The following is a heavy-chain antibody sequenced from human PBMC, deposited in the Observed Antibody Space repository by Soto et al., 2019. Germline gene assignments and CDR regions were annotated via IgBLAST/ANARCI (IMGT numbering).Heavy chain of an antibody. D-gene: IGHD4-4*01. CDR1: GGSIGSYY. CDR3: ARGTVFYYYYYMDV. CDR2: IYYSGST. V-gene: IGHV4-59*01. J-gene: IGHJ6*03. Sequence: SSETLSLTCTVSGGSIGSYYRSWIRQPPGKGLEWIGYIYYSGSTNYNPSLKSRVTISVDTSKNQFSLKLSSVTAADTAVYYCARGTVFYYYYYMDVWGKGTTVTVSS.